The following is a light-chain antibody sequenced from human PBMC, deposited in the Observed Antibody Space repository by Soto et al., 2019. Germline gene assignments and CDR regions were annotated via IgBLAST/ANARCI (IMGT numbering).Light chain of an antibody. CDR3: QQRSTWPRT. V-gene: IGKV3-11*01. CDR1: QSVSSY. CDR2: DAS. Sequence: EIVLTQSPATLSSSPGERATLSCRASQSVSSYLAWYQQKPGQAPRLLIYDASDRATGIPARFSGSGSGTDFTLTISSLEPEYVAVYYCQQRSTWPRTFGQGTKVEIK. J-gene: IGKJ1*01.